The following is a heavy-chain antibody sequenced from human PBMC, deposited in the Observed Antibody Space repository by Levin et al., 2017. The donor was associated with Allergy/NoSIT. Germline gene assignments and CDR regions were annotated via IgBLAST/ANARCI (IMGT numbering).Heavy chain of an antibody. J-gene: IGHJ4*02. Sequence: GGSLRLSCAASGFTFSNDELNWVRQAPGKGLEWVSYISGSGDSIYYADSVKGRFTISRDNAKNSLYLQMNSLRAEDTAVYFCARGGSYLTNGFDYWGQGTLVTVSS. V-gene: IGHV3-48*03. D-gene: IGHD1-26*01. CDR2: ISGSGDSI. CDR3: ARGGSYLTNGFDY. CDR1: GFTFSNDE.